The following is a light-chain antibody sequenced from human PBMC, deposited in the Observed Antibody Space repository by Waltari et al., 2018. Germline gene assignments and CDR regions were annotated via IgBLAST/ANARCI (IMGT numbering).Light chain of an antibody. Sequence: DIVMTKSPDSLAVSPGERATNRCKSSQSVLYRSNNKNYLLWYQQKPGQPPKLLIYWASTRESGVPDRFSGSGSGTDFTLTINSLQAEDVAVYYCQQYYSTPWTFGQGTKVEIK. V-gene: IGKV4-1*01. J-gene: IGKJ1*01. CDR2: WAS. CDR1: QSVLYRSNNKNY. CDR3: QQYYSTPWT.